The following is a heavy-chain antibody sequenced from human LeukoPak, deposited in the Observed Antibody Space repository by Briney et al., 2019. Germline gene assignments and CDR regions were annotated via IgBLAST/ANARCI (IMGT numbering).Heavy chain of an antibody. Sequence: ASVNVSCKASGYTFTSYYMHWVPQAPGQELEGMGIINPIGGSPSYAQKFQGRVTMTRGTSTSTLYMELRSLRSEDTAVYSCAGEADCGGDCYMPVRHFEYWGQGTLVTVSS. D-gene: IGHD2-21*02. CDR3: AGEADCGGDCYMPVRHFEY. CDR1: GYTFTSYY. V-gene: IGHV1-46*01. J-gene: IGHJ1*01. CDR2: INPIGGSP.